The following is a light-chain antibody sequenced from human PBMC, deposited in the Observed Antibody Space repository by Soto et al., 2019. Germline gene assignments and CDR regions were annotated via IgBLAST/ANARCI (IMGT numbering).Light chain of an antibody. Sequence: DIQMTQSPSSLSASVGDRVTITGRSSQSMSRFLNWYQQKPGKAPKLLIYEASSLESGVPSRFRGSGSGTDFTLTISSLQPEDFATYYCQQSYTTPWTFGQGTKVEIK. J-gene: IGKJ1*01. CDR1: QSMSRF. V-gene: IGKV1-39*01. CDR3: QQSYTTPWT. CDR2: EAS.